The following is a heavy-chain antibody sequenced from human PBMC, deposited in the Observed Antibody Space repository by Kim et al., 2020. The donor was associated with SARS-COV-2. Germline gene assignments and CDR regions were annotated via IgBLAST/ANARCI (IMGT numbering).Heavy chain of an antibody. D-gene: IGHD3-10*01. CDR3: ARDPWSGLRGVTYSYYGLDV. J-gene: IGHJ6*01. CDR2: ISYDGSNK. Sequence: GGSLRLSCAASGFTFSSCAMHWVRQAPGKGLEWVAVISYDGSNKNYADSVKGRFTISRDNSKNTLYLQMNSLRAEDTALYYCARDPWSGLRGVTYSYYGLDVWGQGTTVTAS. V-gene: IGHV3-30-3*01. CDR1: GFTFSSCA.